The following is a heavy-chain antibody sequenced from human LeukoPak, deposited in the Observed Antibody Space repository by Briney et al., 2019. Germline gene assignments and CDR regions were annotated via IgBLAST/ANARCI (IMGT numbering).Heavy chain of an antibody. CDR3: ARAHYDSSGYYPRYYYYYYMDV. V-gene: IGHV4-59*01. D-gene: IGHD3-22*01. CDR1: GGSISSYY. CDR2: IYYSGST. J-gene: IGHJ6*03. Sequence: PSETLSLTCTVSGGSISSYYWSWIRQPPGKGLEWIGYIYYSGSTNYNPSLKSRVTISVDTSKNQFSLKLSSVTAADTAVYYCARAHYDSSGYYPRYYYYYYMDVWGKGTTVTISS.